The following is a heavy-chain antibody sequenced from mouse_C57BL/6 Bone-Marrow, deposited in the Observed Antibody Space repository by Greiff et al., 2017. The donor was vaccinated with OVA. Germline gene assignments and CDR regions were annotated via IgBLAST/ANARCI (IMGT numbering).Heavy chain of an antibody. D-gene: IGHD2-4*01. V-gene: IGHV1-7*01. CDR2: INPSSGST. Sequence: VQLQQSGAELAKPGASVTLSCKASGYTFTSYWMHWVKQRPGQGLEWLGYINPSSGSTKYNQKFTDKATLTADKSSRTTYMHLSSLTYEDSAVYYCARCDYDPWFAYGGQGTLVTVSA. CDR3: ARCDYDPWFAY. J-gene: IGHJ3*01. CDR1: GYTFTSYW.